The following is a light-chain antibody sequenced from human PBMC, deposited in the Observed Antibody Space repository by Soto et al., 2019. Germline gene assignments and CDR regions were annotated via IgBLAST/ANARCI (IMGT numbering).Light chain of an antibody. CDR1: QSVSTNY. CDR3: QQYGSSPPT. CDR2: GAS. J-gene: IGKJ1*01. Sequence: EIVLTQSPGTLSLSPGERATLSCRASQSVSTNYLAWYQRKPGQAPRLLIYGASSRATGIPDRFSGSGSGTDFTLTINRLEPEDFAEYYCQQYGSSPPTFGQGTKMEIK. V-gene: IGKV3-20*01.